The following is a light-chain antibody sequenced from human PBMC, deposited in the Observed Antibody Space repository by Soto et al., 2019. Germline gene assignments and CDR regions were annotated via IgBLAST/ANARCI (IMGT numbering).Light chain of an antibody. CDR2: EVS. Sequence: QSVLTQPASVSGSPGQSITISCTGTSSDVGSYNLVSWYQQHPGKAPKVMIYEVSKRPSGVSNRFSGSKSGNTASLTISGLQAEDEADYYCCSYGGSYVFGPGTRSPS. CDR3: CSYGGSYV. J-gene: IGLJ1*01. V-gene: IGLV2-23*02. CDR1: SSDVGSYNL.